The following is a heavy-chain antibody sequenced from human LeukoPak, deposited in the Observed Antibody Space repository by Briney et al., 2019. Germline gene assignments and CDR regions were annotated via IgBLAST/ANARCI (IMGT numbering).Heavy chain of an antibody. Sequence: SVKVPCKASGGTFSNHAVSWVRQAPGQGLEWMGRIIPIFGTPNYAQKFQGRLTIATDGSTGTAYMELSSLRSEDTAVYYCASDRYYYYIDVWDKGTTVTVSS. CDR1: GGTFSNHA. CDR3: ASDRYYYYIDV. V-gene: IGHV1-69*05. J-gene: IGHJ6*03. CDR2: IIPIFGTP.